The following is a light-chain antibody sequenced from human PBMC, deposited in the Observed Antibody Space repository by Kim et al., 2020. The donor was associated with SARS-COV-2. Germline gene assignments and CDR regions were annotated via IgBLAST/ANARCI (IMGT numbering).Light chain of an antibody. CDR1: SSDVGGYNY. CDR3: CSYAGNYTLL. CDR2: DVS. V-gene: IGLV2-11*01. Sequence: GQSVTISCTGTSSDVGGYNYVSWYQHHPGKAPKFMIYDVSKRPSGVPDRFSGSKSGNTASLTISGLQAEDEADYYCCSYAGNYTLLFGGGTQLTVL. J-gene: IGLJ2*01.